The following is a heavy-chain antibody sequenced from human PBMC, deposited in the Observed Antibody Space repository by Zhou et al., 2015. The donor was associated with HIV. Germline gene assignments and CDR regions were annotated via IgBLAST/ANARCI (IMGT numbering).Heavy chain of an antibody. J-gene: IGHJ3*02. Sequence: VXLXESGGGWSSLGGSLRLSCAASGFTFSNYGINWVRQGPGKGLEWVAIMWHDGYNAYYADSVRGRFTVSRDNSKNTVYLQMNSLRSEDTGVYFCAKARLTMMPGVQSAFDTWGQGTMVTVSS. CDR3: AKARLTMMPGVQSAFDT. D-gene: IGHD3-10*01. CDR2: MWHDGYNA. CDR1: GFTFSNYG. V-gene: IGHV3-33*06.